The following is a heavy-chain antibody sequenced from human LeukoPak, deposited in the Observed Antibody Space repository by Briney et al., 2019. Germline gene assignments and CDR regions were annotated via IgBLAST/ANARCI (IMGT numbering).Heavy chain of an antibody. D-gene: IGHD2/OR15-2a*01. Sequence: SETLSLTCAVYGGSFSGYYWSWIRQPPGKGLGWIGEINHSGSTNYNPSLKSRVTISVDTSKNQFSLKLSSVTAADTAVYYCARDYYYFDYWGQGTLVTVSS. CDR2: INHSGST. J-gene: IGHJ4*02. CDR3: ARDYYYFDY. CDR1: GGSFSGYY. V-gene: IGHV4-34*01.